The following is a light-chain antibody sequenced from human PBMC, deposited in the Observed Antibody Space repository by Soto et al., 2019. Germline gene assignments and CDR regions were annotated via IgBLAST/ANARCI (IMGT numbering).Light chain of an antibody. V-gene: IGKV3-20*01. J-gene: IGKJ5*01. Sequence: EIVLTQSPGTLSLSPGERATLSCRASQSVISTYLAWYQQEPGQAPRLLIYGASSRATGIPDRFSGSGSGTDFTLTISRLEPEDFAVYYCQQSYNWPITFGQGTRLEFK. CDR1: QSVISTY. CDR3: QQSYNWPIT. CDR2: GAS.